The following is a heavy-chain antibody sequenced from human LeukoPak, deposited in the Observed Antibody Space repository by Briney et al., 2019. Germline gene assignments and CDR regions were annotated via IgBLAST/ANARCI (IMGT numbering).Heavy chain of an antibody. D-gene: IGHD4-11*01. CDR1: GGTFTSYA. CDR2: SIPNFRRT. J-gene: IGHJ6*03. V-gene: IGHV1-69*05. Sequence: GASVKVSCKASGGTFTSYAISWVRQAPGQGLEYLGGSIPNFRRTKYAQKFEGRVTITTDESTAYMELHRLTSEDTAVYYCARAGRDSNYDFDYHMDVWGKGTTVTVSS. CDR3: ARAGRDSNYDFDYHMDV.